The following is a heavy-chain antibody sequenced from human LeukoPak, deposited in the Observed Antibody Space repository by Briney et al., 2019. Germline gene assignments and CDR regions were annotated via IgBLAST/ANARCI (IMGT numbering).Heavy chain of an antibody. J-gene: IGHJ4*02. V-gene: IGHV4-39*01. CDR2: IYYSGST. Sequence: SETLSLTCTVSGGSISSSSYYWGWIRQPPGKGLEWIGSIYYSGSTYYNPSLKSRVTISVDTSKNQFSLKLSSVTAADTAVYYWARHVTGGSCLYFDYWGQGTLVTVSS. D-gene: IGHD6-19*01. CDR3: ARHVTGGSCLYFDY. CDR1: GGSISSSSYY.